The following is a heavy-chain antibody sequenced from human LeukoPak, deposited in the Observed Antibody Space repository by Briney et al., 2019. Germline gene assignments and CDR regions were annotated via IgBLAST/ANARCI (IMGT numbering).Heavy chain of an antibody. J-gene: IGHJ6*02. CDR3: ARDCRPYCASSSYYHMDV. D-gene: IGHD2-21*02. Sequence: GGSLRLSCAASGFTFSSYWMSWVRQAPGKRLEWLSYISGGSGSIIHADSVRGRFTIARDDAMNSLNLQMNSLRAEDTAVYYCARDCRPYCASSSYYHMDVWGQGTTVTVSS. V-gene: IGHV3-48*01. CDR2: ISGGSGSI. CDR1: GFTFSSYW.